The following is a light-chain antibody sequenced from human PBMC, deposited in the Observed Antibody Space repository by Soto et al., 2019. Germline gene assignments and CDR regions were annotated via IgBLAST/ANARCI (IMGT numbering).Light chain of an antibody. Sequence: ETVLTQSPGTLSLSPGERATLSCRASQTINSNYLAWYQQKPGQSPRVLMYGASSRATGIPDRFSGSGSGTDFTLTISRLEPEDFAVHYCQQYHNSPQTFGQGTKVEIK. CDR1: QTINSNY. J-gene: IGKJ1*01. V-gene: IGKV3-20*01. CDR2: GAS. CDR3: QQYHNSPQT.